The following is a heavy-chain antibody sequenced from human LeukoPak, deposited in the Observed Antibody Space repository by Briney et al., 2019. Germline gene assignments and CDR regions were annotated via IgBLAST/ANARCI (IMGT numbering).Heavy chain of an antibody. CDR1: GGSFSGYY. D-gene: IGHD4-17*01. V-gene: IGHV4-59*12. Sequence: SETLSLTCAVYGGSFSGYYWSWIRQPPGKGLEWIGYIYYSGTTNYNPSLKSRVTISVDTSKNQFSLKLSSVTAADTAVYYCARGLLYGDYPTRYYYYYYGMDVWGQGTTVTVSS. CDR3: ARGLLYGDYPTRYYYYYYGMDV. CDR2: IYYSGTT. J-gene: IGHJ6*02.